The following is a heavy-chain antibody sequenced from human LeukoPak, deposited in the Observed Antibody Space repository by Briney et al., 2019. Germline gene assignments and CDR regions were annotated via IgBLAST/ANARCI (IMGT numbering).Heavy chain of an antibody. CDR2: ISAYSGNT. J-gene: IGHJ6*02. CDR1: GYTFINYG. D-gene: IGHD3-22*01. CDR3: AGAVVVKGNNYYNYGMDV. Sequence: ASVKVFCKASGYTFINYGISWVRQAPGQGLEWMGWISAYSGNTNYVQKLQGRVTLTTDTSTSTVYMELTSLRSDDTAVYYCAGAVVVKGNNYYNYGMDVWGQGTTVTVSS. V-gene: IGHV1-18*01.